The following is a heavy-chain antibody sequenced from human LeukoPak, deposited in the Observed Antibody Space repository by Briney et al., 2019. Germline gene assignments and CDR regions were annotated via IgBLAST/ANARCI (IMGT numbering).Heavy chain of an antibody. CDR1: GGSVSSSSYY. J-gene: IGHJ4*02. Sequence: SETLSLTCSVSGGSVSSSSYYWGWIRQPPGKGLEWIGSIYYNETTYYNPSLKSRVTILVDTSKDQFSLKLSSVTAADTAVYYCARDEGSSYPFDYWGQGTLVTVSS. V-gene: IGHV4-39*07. CDR3: ARDEGSSYPFDY. CDR2: IYYNETT. D-gene: IGHD2-2*01.